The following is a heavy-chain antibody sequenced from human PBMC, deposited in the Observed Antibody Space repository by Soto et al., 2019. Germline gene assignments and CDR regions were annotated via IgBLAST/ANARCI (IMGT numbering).Heavy chain of an antibody. D-gene: IGHD1-26*01. J-gene: IGHJ6*02. CDR3: ARGAPTWAYGMDV. CDR1: GHTFTTYG. V-gene: IGHV1-18*01. Sequence: ASVKVSCKASGHTFTTYGISWVRQAPGQGLEWMGWISPYNGNTNYAQNLQGRVTLTTDTSTSTAYMELRSLRSDDTAVYYCARGAPTWAYGMDVWGQGSTVTVSS. CDR2: ISPYNGNT.